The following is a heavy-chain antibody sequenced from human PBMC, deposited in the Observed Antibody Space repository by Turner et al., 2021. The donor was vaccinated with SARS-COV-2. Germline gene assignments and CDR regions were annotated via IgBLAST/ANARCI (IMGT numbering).Heavy chain of an antibody. CDR3: ARHQGSTSGYDHGMNV. CDR2: FYMIGSI. J-gene: IGHJ6*02. Sequence: QVQLQASGPGLVRPSETLSLTCTVSGDSISSQSWSWTRQSPGRGLEWIGYFYMIGSIDYIPTLRSGVTISVDTSKNQLSLNLISMTAADTAVYYCARHQGSTSGYDHGMNVWGQGTAVIVSS. V-gene: IGHV4-59*08. D-gene: IGHD1-1*01. CDR1: GDSISSQS.